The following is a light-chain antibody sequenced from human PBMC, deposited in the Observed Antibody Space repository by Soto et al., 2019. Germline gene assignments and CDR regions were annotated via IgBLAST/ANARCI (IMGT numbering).Light chain of an antibody. J-gene: IGKJ5*01. CDR1: QNINNY. V-gene: IGKV1-33*01. CDR3: QQYENLPT. Sequence: DIQMTHSPSSLSASVLYIVTITCQASQNINNYLNLYQQTPGRAPKLLIYDASNLEAGVPSRFRGSGSGTDFTFTISRLQPEDIATYYCQQYENLPTFGQGTRLEIK. CDR2: DAS.